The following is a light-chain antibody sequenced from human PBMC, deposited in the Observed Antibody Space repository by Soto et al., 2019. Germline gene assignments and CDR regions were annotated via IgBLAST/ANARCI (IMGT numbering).Light chain of an antibody. V-gene: IGKV3-20*01. CDR1: QSVSSRY. J-gene: IGKJ5*01. CDR3: QQYNNWPPIT. CDR2: GAS. Sequence: EIVLTQSPGTLSLSPGERATLSCRASQSVSSRYFAWYQQKPGQGPRLLIHGASSRATGIPGRFSGRGSGTDFSLTISRLEPEDFAVYYCQQYNNWPPITFGQGTRLEIK.